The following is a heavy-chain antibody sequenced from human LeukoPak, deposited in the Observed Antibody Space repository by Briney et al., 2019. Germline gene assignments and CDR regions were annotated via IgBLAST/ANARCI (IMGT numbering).Heavy chain of an antibody. CDR1: GFTFSNYA. D-gene: IGHD6-19*01. CDR2: ISATGGST. V-gene: IGHV3-23*01. Sequence: GGSLRVSCAASGFTFSNYAMSWVRQAPGKGLEWVSGISATGGSTYYADSVKGQFAISRDNSKNTLSLQMNNLRADDTAVYYCGKHAGVSSAWLSHFDYWGQGTLVTVSS. J-gene: IGHJ4*02. CDR3: GKHAGVSSAWLSHFDY.